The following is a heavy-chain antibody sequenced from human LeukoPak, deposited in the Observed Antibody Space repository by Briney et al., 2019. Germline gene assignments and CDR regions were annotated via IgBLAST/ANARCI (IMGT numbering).Heavy chain of an antibody. CDR2: INSDGSST. V-gene: IGHV3-74*01. J-gene: IGHJ4*02. CDR3: AREGTYYYDSSGYLLR. D-gene: IGHD3-22*01. CDR1: GFTFSSCW. Sequence: GGSLRLSCAASGFTFSSCWMHWVRQAPGKGLVWVSRINSDGSSTSYADSVKGRFTISRDNAKNTLYLQMNSLRAEDTAVYYCAREGTYYYDSSGYLLRWGQGTLVTVSS.